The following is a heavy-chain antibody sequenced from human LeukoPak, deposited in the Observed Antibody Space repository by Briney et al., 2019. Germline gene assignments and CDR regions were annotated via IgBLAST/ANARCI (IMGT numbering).Heavy chain of an antibody. Sequence: PSETLSLTCTVSGGSISSYYWGWIRQPPGKGLEWIGSIYYSGSTYYNPSLKSRVTISVDTSKNQFSLKLSSVTAADTTVYYCARVIGSSGYYSYYFDYWGQGTLVTVSS. CDR2: IYYSGST. CDR1: GGSISSYY. D-gene: IGHD3-22*01. V-gene: IGHV4-39*07. J-gene: IGHJ4*02. CDR3: ARVIGSSGYYSYYFDY.